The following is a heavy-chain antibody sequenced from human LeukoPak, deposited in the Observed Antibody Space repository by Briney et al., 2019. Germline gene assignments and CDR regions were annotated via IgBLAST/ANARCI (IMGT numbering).Heavy chain of an antibody. V-gene: IGHV3-49*03. D-gene: IGHD2-15*01. Sequence: GGSLILSCTASGFTFGGYAMSWFRQAPGKGLEWVGFIRSKAYGGTTEYAASVKGRLTISRDDSKSIAYLQMNSLKTEDTAVYYCTRTSSYCSGGSCYSGRAMVVDYWGQGTLVTVSS. J-gene: IGHJ4*02. CDR3: TRTSSYCSGGSCYSGRAMVVDY. CDR2: IRSKAYGGTT. CDR1: GFTFGGYA.